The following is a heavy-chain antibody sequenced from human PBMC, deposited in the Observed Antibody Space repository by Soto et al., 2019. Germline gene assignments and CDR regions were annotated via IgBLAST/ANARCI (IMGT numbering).Heavy chain of an antibody. J-gene: IGHJ6*02. V-gene: IGHV1-69*06. CDR2: IIPIFGTA. CDR3: AREDNGSGSYYNGYYYYSGMDV. CDR1: GGTFSSYA. D-gene: IGHD3-10*01. Sequence: GASVKVSCKASGGTFSSYAISWVRQAPGQGLEWMGGIIPIFGTANYAQKFQGRVTITADKSTSTAYMELSSLRSEDTAVYYCAREDNGSGSYYNGYYYYSGMDVWGQGTTVTVSS.